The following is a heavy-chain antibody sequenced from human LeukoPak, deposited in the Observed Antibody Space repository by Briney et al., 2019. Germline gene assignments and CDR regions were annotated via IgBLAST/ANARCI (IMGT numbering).Heavy chain of an antibody. CDR1: GYTFTSYD. V-gene: IGHV1-2*02. J-gene: IGHJ4*02. CDR3: ARVRSAVTPSPNFDY. D-gene: IGHD4-17*01. Sequence: ASVKVSCKASGYTFTSYDTNWVRQAPGQGLEWMGWINPNSGGTNYAQKFQGRVTMTRDTSISTAYMELSRLKSDDTAVYFCARVRSAVTPSPNFDYWGQGTLVTVSS. CDR2: INPNSGGT.